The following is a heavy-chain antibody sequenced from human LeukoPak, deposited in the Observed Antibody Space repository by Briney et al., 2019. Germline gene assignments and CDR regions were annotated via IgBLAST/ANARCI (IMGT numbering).Heavy chain of an antibody. CDR3: ARGGYDDYHFVS. CDR1: GFTFSIYS. J-gene: IGHJ4*02. D-gene: IGHD5-12*01. CDR2: ISTTSGTI. Sequence: GGSLRLSCAASGFTFSIYSMNWLRQAPGKGPEWVSYISTTSGTIYYADSVKGRFTISRDNAKNSLSLQMNSLRAADTAVYYCARGGYDDYHFVSWGQGTQVTVSS. V-gene: IGHV3-48*01.